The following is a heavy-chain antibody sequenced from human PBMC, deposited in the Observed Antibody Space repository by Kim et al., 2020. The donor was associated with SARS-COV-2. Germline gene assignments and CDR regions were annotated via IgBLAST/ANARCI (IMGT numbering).Heavy chain of an antibody. D-gene: IGHD1-26*01. CDR3: AREEMGSPGEPHPYGMDV. CDR1: GFTFSSYS. J-gene: IGHJ6*02. V-gene: IGHV3-21*01. Sequence: GGSLRLSCAASGFTFSSYSMNWVRQAPGKGLEWVSSISSSSSYIYYADSVKGRFTISRDNAKNSLYLQMNSLRAEDTAVYYCAREEMGSPGEPHPYGMDVWGQGTTVTVSS. CDR2: ISSSSSYI.